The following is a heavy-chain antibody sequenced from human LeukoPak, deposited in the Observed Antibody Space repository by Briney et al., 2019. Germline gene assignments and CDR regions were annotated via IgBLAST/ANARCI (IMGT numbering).Heavy chain of an antibody. CDR1: GFTFSSYW. CDR2: IKQDGSKK. Sequence: GGSLRLSCAASGFTFSSYWMSWVRQAPGKGLEWVANIKQDGSKKYYVDSVKGRFTISRDNAKNSLYLQMNSLRAEDTAVYYCAREYVYSSSWNAFDIWGQGTMVTVSS. CDR3: AREYVYSSSWNAFDI. J-gene: IGHJ3*02. D-gene: IGHD6-13*01. V-gene: IGHV3-7*01.